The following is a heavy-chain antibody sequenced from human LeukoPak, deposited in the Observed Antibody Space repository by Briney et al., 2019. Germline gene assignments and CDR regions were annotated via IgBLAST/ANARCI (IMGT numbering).Heavy chain of an antibody. CDR3: ARVRTEGAFDI. J-gene: IGHJ3*02. CDR1: GGSISRYY. V-gene: IGHV4-34*01. Sequence: PSETLSLTCTVSGGSISRYYWSWVRQPPGKGLEWIGEINHSGSTDYNPSLKSRVTISVDTSKNQFSLKLSSVTAADTAVYYCARVRTEGAFDIWGQGTMVTVSS. D-gene: IGHD1-14*01. CDR2: INHSGST.